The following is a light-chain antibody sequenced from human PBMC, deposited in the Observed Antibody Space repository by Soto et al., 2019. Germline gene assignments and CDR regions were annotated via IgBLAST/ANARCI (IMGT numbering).Light chain of an antibody. J-gene: IGLJ3*02. CDR2: GNS. CDR3: QSYDSSLSGWV. V-gene: IGLV1-40*01. CDR1: SSNIGANSD. Sequence: QSVLTQPPSVSGAPGQRVTISCTGSSSNIGANSDVHWYQQLPGTAPKLLIYGNSNRPSGVPDRFSGSKSGTSASLAITGLQAEDEAYYYCQSYDSSLSGWVFGGGTQLTVL.